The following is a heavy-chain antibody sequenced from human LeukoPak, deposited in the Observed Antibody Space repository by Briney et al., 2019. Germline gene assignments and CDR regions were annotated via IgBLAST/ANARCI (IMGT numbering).Heavy chain of an antibody. Sequence: PSETLSLTCTASGGSISSYYWSWIRQPPGKGLEWIGYIYYSGSTNYNPSLKSRVTISVDTSKNQFSLKLSSVTAADTAVYYCARHGVRSAAAGLQLDYWGQGTLVTVSS. D-gene: IGHD6-13*01. CDR2: IYYSGST. J-gene: IGHJ4*02. CDR1: GGSISSYY. V-gene: IGHV4-59*08. CDR3: ARHGVRSAAAGLQLDY.